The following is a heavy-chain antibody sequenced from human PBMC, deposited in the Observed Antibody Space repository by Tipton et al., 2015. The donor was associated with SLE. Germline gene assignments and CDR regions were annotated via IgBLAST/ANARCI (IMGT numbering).Heavy chain of an antibody. CDR1: GGSINVYY. CDR3: ARLPDYFDH. J-gene: IGHJ4*02. Sequence: LRLSCSVSGGSINVYYWSWVRQPPGKGLEWIGYVSYSGSTNYNPSLQSRVTISVDTSKNQFSLKLRSVTAADTAVYYCARLPDYFDHWGQGMLVTVSS. CDR2: VSYSGST. V-gene: IGHV4-59*01.